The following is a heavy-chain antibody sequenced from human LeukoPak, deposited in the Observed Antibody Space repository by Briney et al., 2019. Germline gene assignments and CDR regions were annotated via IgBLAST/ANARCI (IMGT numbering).Heavy chain of an antibody. D-gene: IGHD4-23*01. V-gene: IGHV1-18*01. CDR2: ISAYNGYT. Sequence: EASVKVSCKASGYTFTNYGISWVRQAPGQGPEWMGWISAYNGYTDYAQKLQFRVTMTTDTSTSTAYMELRSLRSDDTAVYYCARDKAVTTEVTQHFQHWGQGTLVTVSS. CDR3: ARDKAVTTEVTQHFQH. J-gene: IGHJ1*01. CDR1: GYTFTNYG.